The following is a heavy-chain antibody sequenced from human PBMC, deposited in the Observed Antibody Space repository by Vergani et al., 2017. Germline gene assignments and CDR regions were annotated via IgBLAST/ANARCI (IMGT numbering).Heavy chain of an antibody. Sequence: QVQVVQSGAEVKKSGASVKVSCKTSGYTFSNYYMHWVRQAPGQGLEWMGRVIPMFGTANYAQKFQGRVTITADESTRTGYMERSSLRSEDTAVYYCARGLGYGSGDSCPNDYWGQGTLVTVSS. CDR3: ARGLGYGSGDSCPNDY. CDR2: VIPMFGTA. D-gene: IGHD2-15*01. CDR1: GYTFSNYY. V-gene: IGHV1-69*18. J-gene: IGHJ4*02.